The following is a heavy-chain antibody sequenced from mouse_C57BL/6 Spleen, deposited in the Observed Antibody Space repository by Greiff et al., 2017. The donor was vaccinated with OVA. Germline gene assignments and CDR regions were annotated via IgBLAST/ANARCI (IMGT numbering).Heavy chain of an antibody. D-gene: IGHD3-1*01. CDR3: ARQPSGYAMDY. J-gene: IGHJ4*01. CDR2: IYPGDGDT. V-gene: IGHV1-80*01. Sequence: VQLVESGAELVKPGASVKISCKASGYAFSSYWMNWVKQRPGKGLEWIGQIYPGDGDTNYNGKFKGKATLTADKSSSTAYMQLSSLTSEDSAVYFCARQPSGYAMDYWGQGTSVTGSS. CDR1: GYAFSSYW.